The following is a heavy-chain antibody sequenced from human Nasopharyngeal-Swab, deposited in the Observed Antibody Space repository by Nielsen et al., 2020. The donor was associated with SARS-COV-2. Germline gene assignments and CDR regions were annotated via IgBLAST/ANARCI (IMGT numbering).Heavy chain of an antibody. D-gene: IGHD2-2*01. J-gene: IGHJ6*02. V-gene: IGHV4-31*02. Sequence: WIRQPPGKGLEWIGYIYYSGSTYYNPSLKCRVTISVDTSKNQFSLKLSSVTAADTAVYYCARDRVVPAAMWAYYYYYGMDVWGQGTTVTVSS. CDR2: IYYSGST. CDR3: ARDRVVPAAMWAYYYYYGMDV.